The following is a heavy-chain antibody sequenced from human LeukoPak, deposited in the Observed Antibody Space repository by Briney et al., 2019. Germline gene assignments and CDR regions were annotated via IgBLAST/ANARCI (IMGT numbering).Heavy chain of an antibody. J-gene: IGHJ4*02. CDR2: IGGSGGDT. CDR1: GFTFSDYS. CDR3: ARRAEFCGGNCYSSDY. D-gene: IGHD2-21*02. V-gene: IGHV3-48*01. Sequence: GGSLRLSCAASGFTFSDYSMQWVRRAPGLGLEWISYIGGSGGDTFYADSVKGRFTVSRDNAKNSVFLLMNSLRAEDTAVYYCARRAEFCGGNCYSSDYWGQGTLVTVSS.